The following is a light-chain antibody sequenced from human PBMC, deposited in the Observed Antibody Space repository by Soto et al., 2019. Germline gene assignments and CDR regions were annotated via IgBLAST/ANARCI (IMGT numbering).Light chain of an antibody. CDR1: QSVRSD. Sequence: EIVMPQSPATLSVSPGARSTLSCRASQSVRSDLAWYQQKPGQAPRLLIYGASTRATGIPGRFSGSGSGAEFTLTISSLQSEDCAVYYCQQYNEWPPWTFGQGTKVDIK. V-gene: IGKV3-15*01. CDR2: GAS. CDR3: QQYNEWPPWT. J-gene: IGKJ1*01.